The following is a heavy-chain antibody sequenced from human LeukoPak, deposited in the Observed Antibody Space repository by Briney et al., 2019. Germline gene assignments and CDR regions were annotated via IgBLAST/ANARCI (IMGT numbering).Heavy chain of an antibody. Sequence: GGSLRLSCEASGFTFGSFAMYWVRQAPGKGLDWIAGIFGSGGGPHYADSVKGRFTISRDNSKNTVYLQITSLRAEDTAVYYCGKTTAGYSSGQKPAWPVDYWGQGTLVTVSS. V-gene: IGHV3-23*01. CDR3: GKTTAGYSSGQKPAWPVDY. J-gene: IGHJ4*02. CDR1: GFTFGSFA. D-gene: IGHD5-18*01. CDR2: IFGSGGGP.